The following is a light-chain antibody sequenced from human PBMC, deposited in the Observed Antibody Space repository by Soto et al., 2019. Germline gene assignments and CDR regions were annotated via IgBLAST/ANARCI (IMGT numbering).Light chain of an antibody. CDR1: SSDVVGYNY. Sequence: QSALTQPASVSGSPGQSITISCTGTSSDVVGYNYVSWYQQHPGKAPKLMIYDVSDRPSGVSNRFSGSKSGNTASLTISGLQAEDEADYYCCSYTSSSTPNYVFGIGTKVTVL. J-gene: IGLJ1*01. CDR3: CSYTSSSTPNYV. V-gene: IGLV2-14*01. CDR2: DVS.